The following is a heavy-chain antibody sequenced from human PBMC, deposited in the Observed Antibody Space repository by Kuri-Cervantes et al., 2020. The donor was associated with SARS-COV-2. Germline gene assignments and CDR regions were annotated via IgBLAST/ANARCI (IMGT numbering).Heavy chain of an antibody. D-gene: IGHD3-3*01. V-gene: IGHV1-2*02. CDR2: INPNSGGT. CDR1: GYTFTGYY. J-gene: IGHJ6*03. Sequence: ASVKVSCKASGYTFTGYYMHWVRQAPGQRLEWMGWINPNSGGTNYAQKFQGRVTMTRDTSISTAYMELSRLRSDDTAVYYCARDRIENDFWSGYYSALSLYYYYMDVWGKGTTVTVSS. CDR3: ARDRIENDFWSGYYSALSLYYYYMDV.